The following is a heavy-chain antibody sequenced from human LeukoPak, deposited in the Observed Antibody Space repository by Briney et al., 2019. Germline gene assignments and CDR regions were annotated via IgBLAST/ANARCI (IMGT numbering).Heavy chain of an antibody. D-gene: IGHD6-19*01. CDR2: ISGYNGNT. CDR3: AIDRLVRRVPGY. Sequence: ASVKVSCKTSGYTFTSYSINWVRQAPGQGLEWMGWISGYNGNTNYAQKLQGRVTMTTDTSTSTAYMELRSLRSDDTAVYYCAIDRLVRRVPGYWGQGTLVTVSS. CDR1: GYTFTSYS. J-gene: IGHJ4*02. V-gene: IGHV1-18*01.